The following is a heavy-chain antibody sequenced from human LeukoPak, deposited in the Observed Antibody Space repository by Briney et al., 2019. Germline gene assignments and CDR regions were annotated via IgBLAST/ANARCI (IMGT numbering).Heavy chain of an antibody. D-gene: IGHD2-2*01. V-gene: IGHV3-23*01. CDR2: ISGSGGST. CDR3: AKVVGGSTSSYYYYYYGMDV. CDR1: GFTFSSYA. J-gene: IGHJ6*02. Sequence: GGSLRLSCAASGFTFSSYAMSWVRQAPGQGLEWVSAISGSGGSTYYADSVKGRFTISRDNSKNTLYLQMNSLRAEDTAVYYCAKVVGGSTSSYYYYYYGMDVWGQGTTVTVSS.